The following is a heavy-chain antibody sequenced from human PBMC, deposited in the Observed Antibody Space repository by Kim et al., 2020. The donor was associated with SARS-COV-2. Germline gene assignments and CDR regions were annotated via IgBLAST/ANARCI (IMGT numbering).Heavy chain of an antibody. CDR2: ISAYNGNT. Sequence: ASVKVSCKASGYTFTSYGISWVRQAPGQGLEWMGWISAYNGNTNYAQKLQGRVTMTTDTSTSTAYMELRSLRSDDTAVYYCARSSSSGWSSLALVYWGQGTLVTVSS. V-gene: IGHV1-18*04. J-gene: IGHJ4*02. CDR1: GYTFTSYG. D-gene: IGHD6-19*01. CDR3: ARSSSSGWSSLALVY.